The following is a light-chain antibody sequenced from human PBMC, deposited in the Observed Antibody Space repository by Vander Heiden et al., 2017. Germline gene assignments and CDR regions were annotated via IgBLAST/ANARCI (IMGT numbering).Light chain of an antibody. CDR1: SGHSGYS. CDR2: LNRDGRH. V-gene: IGLV4-69*01. CDR3: QTWGTGALVV. Sequence: QIVLTQSPSASASLGASVKLTCTLSSGHSGYSLAWPQQQPEKCPRYLLELNRDGRHTNGDGIPDRFSASSSVAERYLTISSLQSDDEADYYCQTWGTGALVVFGGGTKLTVL. J-gene: IGLJ2*01.